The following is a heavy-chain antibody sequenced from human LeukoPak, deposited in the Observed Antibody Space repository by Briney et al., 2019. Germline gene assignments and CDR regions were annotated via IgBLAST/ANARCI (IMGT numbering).Heavy chain of an antibody. V-gene: IGHV4-34*01. J-gene: IGHJ4*02. CDR3: ARDGGYSYGKKGCFEK. D-gene: IGHD5-18*01. Sequence: SETLSLTCAVYGGSFSRYYWTWIREPPGRGLEWIGEINHSGSANYNPSLKSRVTISVDASKSQFSLRLSSVTAADTAVYYCARDGGYSYGKKGCFEKWGQGTLVTVSS. CDR2: INHSGSA. CDR1: GGSFSRYY.